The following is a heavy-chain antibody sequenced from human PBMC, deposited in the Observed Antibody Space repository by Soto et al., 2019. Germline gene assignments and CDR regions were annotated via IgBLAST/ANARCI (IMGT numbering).Heavy chain of an antibody. CDR3: AKDPVAVAGRGSNWFDP. CDR2: ISGSGGST. J-gene: IGHJ5*02. V-gene: IGHV3-23*01. D-gene: IGHD6-19*01. CDR1: GFTFSSYA. Sequence: EVQLLESGGGLVQPGGSPRLSCAASGFTFSSYAMSWVRQAPGKGLEWVSAISGSGGSTYYADSVKGRFTISRDNSKNTLYLQMNSLRAEDTAVYYCAKDPVAVAGRGSNWFDPWGQGTLVTVSS.